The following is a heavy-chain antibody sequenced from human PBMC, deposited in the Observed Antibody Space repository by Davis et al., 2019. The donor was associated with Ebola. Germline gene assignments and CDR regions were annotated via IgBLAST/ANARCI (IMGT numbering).Heavy chain of an antibody. D-gene: IGHD6-13*01. V-gene: IGHV3-30-3*01. Sequence: GESLKISCAASGFTFSSYWMHWVRQAPGKGLEWVAVISYDGSNEYYAGSVEGRFTISRDNSNNMLYLQMNSLRAEDTAVYYCASASGFSSSWYQGLDYWGQGTLVTVSS. J-gene: IGHJ4*02. CDR1: GFTFSSYW. CDR2: ISYDGSNE. CDR3: ASASGFSSSWYQGLDY.